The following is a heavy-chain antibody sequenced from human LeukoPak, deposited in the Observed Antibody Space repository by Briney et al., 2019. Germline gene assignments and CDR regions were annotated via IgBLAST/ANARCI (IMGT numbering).Heavy chain of an antibody. J-gene: IGHJ4*02. CDR1: GFTFSSYS. Sequence: GGSLRLSCAASGFTFSSYSMNWVRQAPGKGLEWVSSISSSSSYIYYADSVKGRFTISRDNAKNSLYLQMNSLRAEDTAVYYCASEWITMVRGVADYWGQGTLVTVSS. CDR3: ASEWITMVRGVADY. CDR2: ISSSSSYI. D-gene: IGHD3-10*01. V-gene: IGHV3-21*01.